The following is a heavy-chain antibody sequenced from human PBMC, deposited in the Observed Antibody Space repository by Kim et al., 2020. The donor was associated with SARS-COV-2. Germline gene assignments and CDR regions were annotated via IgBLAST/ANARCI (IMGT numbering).Heavy chain of an antibody. Sequence: SETLSLTCAVYGGSFSGYYWSWIRQPPGKGLEWIGEINHSGSTNYNPSLKSRVTISVDTSKNQFSLKLSSVTAADTAVYYCVRGRWTTIFGVVINDAFDIWGQGTMVTVSS. CDR3: VRGRWTTIFGVVINDAFDI. J-gene: IGHJ3*02. CDR1: GGSFSGYY. CDR2: INHSGST. V-gene: IGHV4-34*01. D-gene: IGHD3-3*01.